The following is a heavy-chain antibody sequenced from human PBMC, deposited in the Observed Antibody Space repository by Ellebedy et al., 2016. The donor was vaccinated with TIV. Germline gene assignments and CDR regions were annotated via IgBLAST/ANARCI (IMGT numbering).Heavy chain of an antibody. J-gene: IGHJ6*02. CDR1: GDSLNNHY. CDR2: IYYTGST. CDR3: ARERLYGMDV. Sequence: PSETLSLTCSVSGDSLNNHYWSWIRQSPGKRPEWIGYIYYTGSTTYSPSLKSRVTISIDTSKNQFSLRLRSVTAAETAVYFCARERLYGMDVWGRGTTVAVSS. V-gene: IGHV4-59*11.